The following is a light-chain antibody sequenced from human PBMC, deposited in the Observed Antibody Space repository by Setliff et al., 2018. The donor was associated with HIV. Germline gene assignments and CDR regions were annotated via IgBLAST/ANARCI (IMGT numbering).Light chain of an antibody. V-gene: IGLV1-44*01. CDR3: AAWDDTLNGWE. CDR2: SND. CDR1: TSNIASNA. Sequence: QSALTQPPSASGTPGQRVTISCSGTTSNIASNAVNWYQQFPGTAPKVLIYSNDQRPSGVPDRFSGSKSGISGSLAISGLQSADEADYYCAAWDDTLNGWEFGGGTKVTVL. J-gene: IGLJ3*02.